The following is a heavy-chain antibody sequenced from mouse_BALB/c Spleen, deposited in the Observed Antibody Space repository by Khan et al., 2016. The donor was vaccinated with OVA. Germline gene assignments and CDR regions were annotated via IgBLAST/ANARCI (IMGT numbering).Heavy chain of an antibody. CDR3: ARRSYAMDC. J-gene: IGHJ4*01. CDR1: GYAFTNYL. V-gene: IGHV1-54*01. Sequence: QVQLKQSGAELVRPGTSVKVSCKASGYAFTNYLIEWVKQRPGQGLEWIGVINPGSGGTNYNEKFKGKATLTADKSSSTAYMQLSSLTSDDSAVYFCARRSYAMDCWGQGTSVTVSS. CDR2: INPGSGGT.